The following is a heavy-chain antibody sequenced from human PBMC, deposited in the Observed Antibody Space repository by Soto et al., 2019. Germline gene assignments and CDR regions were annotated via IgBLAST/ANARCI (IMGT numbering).Heavy chain of an antibody. CDR1: GSTVSSNY. D-gene: IGHD3-10*01. V-gene: IGHV3-66*01. CDR2: IYSGGST. CDR3: ARAEYYYGSAKYFFDY. Sequence: PGGSLRLSCAASGSTVSSNYMSWVRQAPGKGLEWVSVIYSGGSTYYADSVKGRFTISRDNSKNTLYLQMNSLRAEDTDVYYCARAEYYYGSAKYFFDYWGQGTLVTVSA. J-gene: IGHJ4*02.